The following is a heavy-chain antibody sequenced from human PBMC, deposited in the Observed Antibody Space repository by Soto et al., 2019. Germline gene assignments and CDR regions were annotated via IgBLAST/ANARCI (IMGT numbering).Heavy chain of an antibody. D-gene: IGHD2-2*01. V-gene: IGHV1-18*01. CDR3: ARGLPVVPAAYYYYMDV. CDR2: ISAYNGNT. Sequence: ASVKVSCKASGYTFTSYGISWVRQAPGQGLEWMGWISAYNGNTNYAQKLQGRVTMTTDTSTSTAYMELRSLRSDDTAVYYCARGLPVVPAAYYYYMDVWGKGTTVTVS. CDR1: GYTFTSYG. J-gene: IGHJ6*03.